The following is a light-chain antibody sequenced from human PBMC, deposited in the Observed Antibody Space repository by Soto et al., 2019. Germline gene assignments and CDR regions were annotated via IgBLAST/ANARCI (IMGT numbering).Light chain of an antibody. Sequence: QSALTQPASVSGSPGQSITISCTGTFNDVGGYNYVSWYQHHPGKAPKLIIYEVRDRPSGVSNRFSGSKSGSTASLTISGLQAEDEGDYYCTSYTDTGTLEVFGGGTKVTVL. J-gene: IGLJ3*02. CDR3: TSYTDTGTLEV. V-gene: IGLV2-14*01. CDR2: EVR. CDR1: FNDVGGYNY.